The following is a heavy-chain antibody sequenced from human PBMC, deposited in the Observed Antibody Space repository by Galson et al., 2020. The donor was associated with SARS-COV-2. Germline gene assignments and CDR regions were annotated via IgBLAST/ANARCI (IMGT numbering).Heavy chain of an antibody. CDR3: ARVNVTMVRGVSDYYGMDV. CDR2: IIPIFGTT. Sequence: SVKVSCKASGGTFSSYAISWVRQAPGQGLEWMGGIIPIFGTTNYAQTFQGRVTITADESTSTAYMELSSLRSEDTAVYYCARVNVTMVRGVSDYYGMDVWGQGTTVTVSS. D-gene: IGHD3-10*01. J-gene: IGHJ6*02. CDR1: GGTFSSYA. V-gene: IGHV1-69*13.